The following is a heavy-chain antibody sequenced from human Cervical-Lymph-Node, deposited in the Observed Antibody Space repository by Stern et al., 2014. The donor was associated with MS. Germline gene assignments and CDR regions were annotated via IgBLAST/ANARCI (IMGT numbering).Heavy chain of an antibody. J-gene: IGHJ3*02. Sequence: MQLVESGGGLVKPGGSLRLSCAASGFTFRDYYMAWIRQAPGKGLECVAYITNSGSNTYYADSVKGRFTISRDNAKNSLFLQQNSLRGDDTAVYYCARALRDAFDIWGQGTMVTVSS. V-gene: IGHV3-11*01. CDR2: ITNSGSNT. CDR3: ARALRDAFDI. CDR1: GFTFRDYY.